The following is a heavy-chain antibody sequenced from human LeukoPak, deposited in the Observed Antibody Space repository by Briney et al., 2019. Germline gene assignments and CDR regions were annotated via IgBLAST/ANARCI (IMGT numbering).Heavy chain of an antibody. Sequence: PGRSLRLSCAGSGFTSGGYGMHWFRQTPGKGLEWVAVIAYDGSRAFYADSVKGRFTISRDNSKNTMSVQMDDLRAEDTAVYYCTRYNNDHFDYWGQGTLVTVSS. CDR2: IAYDGSRA. J-gene: IGHJ4*02. V-gene: IGHV3-33*01. D-gene: IGHD1-14*01. CDR1: GFTSGGYG. CDR3: TRYNNDHFDY.